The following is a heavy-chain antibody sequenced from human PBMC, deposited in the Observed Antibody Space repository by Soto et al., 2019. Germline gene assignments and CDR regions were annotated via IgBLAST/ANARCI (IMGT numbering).Heavy chain of an antibody. V-gene: IGHV4-59*01. J-gene: IGHJ4*02. Sequence: LPETLSLTCTVSGGSINNYYWSWIRQPPGKGLEWIAYIHYSGSTKYNPSLQARGTISVDTSKNQLSLKLNSVTAEDTAIYFCARQTPGTYGGYLDSWGQGTLVTVSS. D-gene: IGHD4-17*01. CDR3: ARQTPGTYGGYLDS. CDR2: IHYSGST. CDR1: GGSINNYY.